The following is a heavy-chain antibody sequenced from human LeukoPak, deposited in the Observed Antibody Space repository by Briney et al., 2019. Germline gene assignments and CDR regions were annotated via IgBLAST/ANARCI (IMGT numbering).Heavy chain of an antibody. J-gene: IGHJ6*02. CDR2: INAGNGNT. D-gene: IGHD2-2*01. CDR1: GYTFTSYA. CDR3: ARERYCSSTSCYDYYYYYGMDV. V-gene: IGHV1-3*01. Sequence: GASVKVSCKASGYTFTSYAMHWVRQAPGQRLEWMGWINAGNGNTKYSQKFQGRVTITRDTSASTAYMELSSLRSEDTAVYYCARERYCSSTSCYDYYYYYGMDVWGRGTTVTVSS.